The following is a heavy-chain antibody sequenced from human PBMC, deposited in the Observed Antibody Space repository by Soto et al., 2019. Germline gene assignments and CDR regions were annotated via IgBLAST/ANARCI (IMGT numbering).Heavy chain of an antibody. V-gene: IGHV1-2*02. CDR2: INPNSGGT. Sequence: ASVKVSCKASGYTFTGYYMHCVRQAPGQGLEWMGWINPNSGGTNYAQKFQGRVTMTRDTSISTAYMELSRLRSDDTAVYYCARDRGIAAPPDAFDIWGQGTMVTVSS. CDR3: ARDRGIAAPPDAFDI. J-gene: IGHJ3*02. CDR1: GYTFTGYY. D-gene: IGHD6-13*01.